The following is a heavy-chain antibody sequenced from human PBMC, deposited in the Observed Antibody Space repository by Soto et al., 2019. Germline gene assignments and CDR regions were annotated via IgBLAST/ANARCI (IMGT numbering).Heavy chain of an antibody. D-gene: IGHD6-13*01. CDR1: GYSFTGYW. CDR3: ARRHSSSSAFDP. CDR2: IDPSDSYT. V-gene: IGHV5-10-1*01. J-gene: IGHJ5*02. Sequence: EVQLVQSGAEVKKPGESLRISCKGSGYSFTGYWISWVRQMPGKGLEWMGRIDPSDSYTNYSPSFQGHVTISADKSISTAYLQWSSLKASDTAMYYCARRHSSSSAFDPWGQGTLVTVSS.